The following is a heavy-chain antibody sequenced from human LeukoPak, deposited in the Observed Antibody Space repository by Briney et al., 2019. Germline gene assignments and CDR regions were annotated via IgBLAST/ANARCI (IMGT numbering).Heavy chain of an antibody. Sequence: SETLSLTCTVSGGSISSYYWSWIRQPPGKGLEWIGYIYYSGSTNYNPSLKSRVTISVDTSKNQFSLKLSSVTAADTAVYYCARAGYSGYDFWGYNWFDPWGQGTLVTVSS. D-gene: IGHD5-12*01. V-gene: IGHV4-59*01. CDR3: ARAGYSGYDFWGYNWFDP. J-gene: IGHJ5*02. CDR1: GGSISSYY. CDR2: IYYSGST.